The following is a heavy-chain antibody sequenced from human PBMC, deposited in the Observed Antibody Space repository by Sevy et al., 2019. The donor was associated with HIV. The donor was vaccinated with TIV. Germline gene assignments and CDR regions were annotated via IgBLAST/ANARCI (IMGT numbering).Heavy chain of an antibody. CDR2: ISYDGSRT. CDR3: TRVRGLLGWFDS. CDR1: GFTFSDYT. Sequence: GGSLRLSCAASGFTFSDYTIHWVRQAPGKGLEWVAVISYDGSRTSYADSVKGRFTISRDNSKNTLFLQMNSLRVADTAAYYCTRVRGLLGWFDSWGQGTLVTVSS. D-gene: IGHD3-10*01. V-gene: IGHV3-30*04. J-gene: IGHJ5*01.